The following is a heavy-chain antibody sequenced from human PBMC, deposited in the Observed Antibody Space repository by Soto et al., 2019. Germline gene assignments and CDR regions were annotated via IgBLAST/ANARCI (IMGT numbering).Heavy chain of an antibody. CDR2: ISGSSGNI. J-gene: IGHJ6*03. D-gene: IGHD5-12*01. CDR1: GFTFSDYY. Sequence: PGGSLRLSCAASGFTFSDYYMSWTRQAPGKGLEWVAYISGSSGNIYYADSVKGRFTISRDNAKNSLYLQMNSLRADDTAVYYCASDRYSGSDAYMDVWGNGTTVTVSS. CDR3: ASDRYSGSDAYMDV. V-gene: IGHV3-11*01.